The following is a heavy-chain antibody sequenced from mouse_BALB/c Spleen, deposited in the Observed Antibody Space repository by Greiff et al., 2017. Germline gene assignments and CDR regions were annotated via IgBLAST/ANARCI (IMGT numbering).Heavy chain of an antibody. J-gene: IGHJ3*01. CDR1: GFTFTTYA. V-gene: IGHV10-1*02. CDR2: IRSKSNNYAT. Sequence: EVKLVESGGGLVQPKGSLKLSCAASGFTFTTYAMNWVRQAPGKGLEWVARIRSKSNNYATYYADSVKDTFTISRDDSQSMLYLQMNNLKTEDTAMYCCVRGSKLGRQFAYWGQGTLVTVSA. CDR3: VRGSKLGRQFAY. D-gene: IGHD4-1*01.